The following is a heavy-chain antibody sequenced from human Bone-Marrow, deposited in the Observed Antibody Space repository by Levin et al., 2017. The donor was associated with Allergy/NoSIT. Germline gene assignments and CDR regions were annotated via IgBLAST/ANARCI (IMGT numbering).Heavy chain of an antibody. J-gene: IGHJ4*02. CDR1: DVSIKNYY. V-gene: IGHV4-59*01. CDR2: VFYSVST. CDR3: ARVGPATGGLDS. D-gene: IGHD7-27*01. Sequence: SSETLSLTCSVSDVSIKNYYWSWIRQPPGKGLEYIGDVFYSVSTNYNPSLKSRVTISVDTSNNQFSLRLRAVNAADTAVYYCARVGPATGGLDSWGQGILVTVSS.